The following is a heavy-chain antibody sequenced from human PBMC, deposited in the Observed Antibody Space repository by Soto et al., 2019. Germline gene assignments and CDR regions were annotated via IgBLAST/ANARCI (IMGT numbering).Heavy chain of an antibody. D-gene: IGHD3-10*01. CDR1: GFTFSSYA. CDR3: AKIPGQYSITLDY. V-gene: IGHV3-30-3*01. Sequence: GGSLRLSCAPSGFTFSSYAMHWVRQAPGKGLEWVAVISYDGSNKYYADSVKGRFTISRDNSKNTLYLQMNSLGAEDTAVYYCAKIPGQYSITLDYWGQVTLVTVAS. CDR2: ISYDGSNK. J-gene: IGHJ4*02.